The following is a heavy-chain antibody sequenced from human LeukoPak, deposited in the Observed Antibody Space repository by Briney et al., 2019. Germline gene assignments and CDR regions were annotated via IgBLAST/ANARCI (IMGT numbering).Heavy chain of an antibody. V-gene: IGHV4-38-2*02. J-gene: IGHJ4*02. CDR1: GYSISSGYY. D-gene: IGHD3-10*01. Sequence: SETLSLTCTVSGYSISSGYYWGWIRQPPGKGLEWIGSIYHSGSTYYNPSLKSRVTISVDTSKNQFSLKLSSVTAADTAVYYCARESYYGSGSYYDYWGQGTLVTVSS. CDR3: ARESYYGSGSYYDY. CDR2: IYHSGST.